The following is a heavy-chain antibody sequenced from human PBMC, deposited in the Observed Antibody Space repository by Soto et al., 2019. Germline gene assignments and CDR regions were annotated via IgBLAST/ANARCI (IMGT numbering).Heavy chain of an antibody. D-gene: IGHD3-9*01. Sequence: PSETLSLTCTVSGGSISSGGYYWSWIRQHPGKGLEWIGYIYYSGSTYYNPSLKSRVTISVDTSKNQFSLKLSSVTAADTAVYYWSSGLRYFDWFQFDYWGEGTLVTVSS. J-gene: IGHJ4*02. CDR1: GGSISSGGYY. V-gene: IGHV4-31*03. CDR3: SSGLRYFDWFQFDY. CDR2: IYYSGST.